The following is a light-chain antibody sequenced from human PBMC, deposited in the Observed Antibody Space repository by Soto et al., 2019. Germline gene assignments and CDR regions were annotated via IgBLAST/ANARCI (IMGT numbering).Light chain of an antibody. Sequence: DIQMTQSPSSLSASVGDRVTITCRASQFITTYLNWYQQKPGKAPKLLIHAASSVQSGVPSRFSGSGSGTDFTLTITSLQPDDFATYFCQQSSRTPLTFGGGTKVEIK. CDR3: QQSSRTPLT. CDR1: QFITTY. CDR2: AAS. J-gene: IGKJ4*01. V-gene: IGKV1-39*01.